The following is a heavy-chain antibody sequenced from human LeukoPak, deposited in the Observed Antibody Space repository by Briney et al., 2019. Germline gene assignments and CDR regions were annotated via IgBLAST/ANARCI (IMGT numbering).Heavy chain of an antibody. V-gene: IGHV3-49*04. CDR1: GLTFGDYA. J-gene: IGHJ4*02. Sequence: GGSLRLSCTASGLTFGDYAMSWVRQAPGKGLEWVGFISSKAYGGTTEYAASVKGRFTISRDDSKSIAYLQMNSLKTEDTAVYYCTREAYYYDSSGYYPGGFFDYWGQGTLVTVSS. D-gene: IGHD3-22*01. CDR3: TREAYYYDSSGYYPGGFFDY. CDR2: ISSKAYGGTT.